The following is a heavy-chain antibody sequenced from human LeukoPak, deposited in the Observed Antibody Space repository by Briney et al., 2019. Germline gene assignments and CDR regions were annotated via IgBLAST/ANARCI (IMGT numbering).Heavy chain of an antibody. Sequence: GGSLRLSCAASEFTLSSYWMAWVRQAPGKGLAWVANIKQDGSEKYYVDSVKGRFTISRDNARNSLYLQMNNLRAVDTAIFYCARVNPLMAPGAFDIWGQGTMVAVSS. V-gene: IGHV3-7*01. CDR1: EFTLSSYW. CDR2: IKQDGSEK. J-gene: IGHJ3*02. CDR3: ARVNPLMAPGAFDI. D-gene: IGHD2-8*01.